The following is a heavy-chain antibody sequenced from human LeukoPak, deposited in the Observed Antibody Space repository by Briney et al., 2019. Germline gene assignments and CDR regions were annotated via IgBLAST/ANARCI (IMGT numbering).Heavy chain of an antibody. V-gene: IGHV3-74*01. CDR3: ARAPSEVGGYYPEYFRH. CDR1: GFTFSRYW. CDR2: IKSDGKT. Sequence: PGGSLRLSCEASGFTFSRYWMHWVRQAPGKGLVWLSRIKSDGKTNYADSVKGRFTISRDNAKNTVSLQMDSLRAEDTGVYYCARAPSEVGGYYPEYFRHWGQGTLVTVSS. J-gene: IGHJ1*01. D-gene: IGHD3-22*01.